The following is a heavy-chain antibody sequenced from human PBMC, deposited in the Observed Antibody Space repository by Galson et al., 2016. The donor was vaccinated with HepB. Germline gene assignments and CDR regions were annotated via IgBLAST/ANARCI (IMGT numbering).Heavy chain of an antibody. J-gene: IGHJ4*02. CDR2: ITTYNGNT. D-gene: IGHD3-3*02. CDR1: GYTFTNYG. Sequence: SVKVSCKASGYTFTNYGISWVRQAPGHGLEWVGWITTYNGNTNYAQKFQDRVPMTTDTPTSTAYMELRSLRSDDTAVYYCARVHFWSGYYLDYWGQGTLVTVSS. V-gene: IGHV1-18*01. CDR3: ARVHFWSGYYLDY.